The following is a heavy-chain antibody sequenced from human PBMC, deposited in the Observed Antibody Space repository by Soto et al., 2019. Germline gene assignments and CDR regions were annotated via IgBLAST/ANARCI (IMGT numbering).Heavy chain of an antibody. CDR1: GGSISSGDYY. CDR3: ARGRANWFDP. Sequence: SETLSLTCTVSGGSISSGDYYWSWIRQPPGKGLEWIGYIYYSGSTYYNPSLKSRVTISVDTSKNQFSLKLSSVTASDTAVYYCARGRANWFDPWGQGTLVTVSS. D-gene: IGHD1-26*01. V-gene: IGHV4-30-4*01. J-gene: IGHJ5*02. CDR2: IYYSGST.